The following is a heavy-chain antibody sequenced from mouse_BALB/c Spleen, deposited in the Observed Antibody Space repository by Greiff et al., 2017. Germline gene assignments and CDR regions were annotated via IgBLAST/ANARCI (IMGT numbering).Heavy chain of an antibody. CDR1: GFNIKDYY. CDR3: KGTDYGSSYAMDY. J-gene: IGHJ4*01. CDR2: IDPENGDT. V-gene: IGHV14-4*02. Sequence: EVKLEESGAELVRSGASVKLSCTASGFNIKDYYMHWVKQRPEQGLEWIGWIDPENGDTEYAPKFQGKATMTADTSSNTAYLQLSSLTSEDTAVYYCKGTDYGSSYAMDYWGQGTSVTVSS. D-gene: IGHD1-1*01.